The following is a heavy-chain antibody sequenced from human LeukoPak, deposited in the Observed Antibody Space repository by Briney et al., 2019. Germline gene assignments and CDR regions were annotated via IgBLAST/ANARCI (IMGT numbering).Heavy chain of an antibody. Sequence: GGSLRLSCGASGFTFSTYAMSWVRQSPGKGLEWLAIISFDGAYRYYADSVKGRFTISRDISKNTFYLQMSSLTADDAALYYCAKDQQGGAGSGRFDYWGQGTLVTVSS. V-gene: IGHV3-30*04. CDR3: AKDQQGGAGSGRFDY. CDR1: GFTFSTYA. CDR2: ISFDGAYR. D-gene: IGHD3-10*01. J-gene: IGHJ4*02.